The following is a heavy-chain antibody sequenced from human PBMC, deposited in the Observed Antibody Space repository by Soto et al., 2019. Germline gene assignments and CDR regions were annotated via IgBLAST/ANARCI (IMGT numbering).Heavy chain of an antibody. V-gene: IGHV4-30-4*01. CDR1: CGSIISGDYY. J-gene: IGHJ4*02. CDR2: IYYSGST. Sequence: SETLSLTCTFSCGSIISGDYYWSWIRQPPGKGLEWIGYIYYSGSTYYNPSLKSRVTISVDTSKNQFSLKLSSVTAADTAVYYCARAPRYYDYVWGSYRPPWYFDYWGQGTLVTVSS. CDR3: ARAPRYYDYVWGSYRPPWYFDY. D-gene: IGHD3-16*02.